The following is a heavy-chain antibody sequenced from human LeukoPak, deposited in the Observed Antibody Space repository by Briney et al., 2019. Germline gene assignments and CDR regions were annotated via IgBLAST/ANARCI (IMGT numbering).Heavy chain of an antibody. CDR1: GGSISSYY. Sequence: SETLSLTCPVSGGSISSYYGTWFRQPPGKGREGFGYIYYSGGTNYNPSLKSRVTISVDTSKNQFSLKLSSVTAADTAVYYCARHHIVVVPAAMGYYYYYMDVWGKGTTVTISS. CDR2: IYYSGGT. CDR3: ARHHIVVVPAAMGYYYYYMDV. J-gene: IGHJ6*03. V-gene: IGHV4-59*08. D-gene: IGHD2-2*01.